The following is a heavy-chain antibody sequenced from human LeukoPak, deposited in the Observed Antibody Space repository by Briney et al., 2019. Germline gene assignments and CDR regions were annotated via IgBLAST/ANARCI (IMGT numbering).Heavy chain of an antibody. Sequence: GGSLRLSCAASGFTFSSYGLHWVRQAPGKGLEWVAFIRYDGSNKYYADSVKGRFTISRDNSKNTLYLQMNSLRAEDTAVYYCALGWGSSWHVAFDIWGQGTMVTVSS. CDR3: ALGWGSSWHVAFDI. CDR1: GFTFSSYG. D-gene: IGHD6-13*01. V-gene: IGHV3-30*02. CDR2: IRYDGSNK. J-gene: IGHJ3*02.